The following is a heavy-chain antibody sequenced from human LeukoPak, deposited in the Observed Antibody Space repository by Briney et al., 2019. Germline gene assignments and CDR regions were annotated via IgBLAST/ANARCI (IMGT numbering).Heavy chain of an antibody. CDR3: TTGIGNYYYY. J-gene: IGHJ4*02. CDR1: GFTVSSNY. CDR2: IYSGGST. Sequence: GGSLRLSCAASGFTVSSNYMSWVRQAPGKGLEWVSVIYSGGSTYYADSVKGRFTISRDNAKNTLYLQMDSLRAEDTAVYYCTTGIGNYYYYWGQGTLVTVAS. D-gene: IGHD1-14*01. V-gene: IGHV3-53*01.